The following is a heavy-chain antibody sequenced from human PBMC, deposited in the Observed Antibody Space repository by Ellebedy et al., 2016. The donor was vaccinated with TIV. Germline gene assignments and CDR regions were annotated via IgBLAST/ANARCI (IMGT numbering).Heavy chain of an antibody. CDR3: ARKTDTGTSGDY. CDR1: GFSFSSYA. D-gene: IGHD1-1*01. CDR2: ISSDGGSP. J-gene: IGHJ4*02. V-gene: IGHV3-64*04. Sequence: GESLKISCSASGFSFSSYAMYWIRQAPGKGLEYVSAISSDGGSPFHADSVKGRFTISRDNSKSTLYLQMNSLRAEDTAMYYCARKTDTGTSGDYWGQGTPVTVSS.